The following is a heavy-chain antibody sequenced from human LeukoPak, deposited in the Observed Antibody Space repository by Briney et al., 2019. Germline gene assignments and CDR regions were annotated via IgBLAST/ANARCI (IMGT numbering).Heavy chain of an antibody. J-gene: IGHJ5*02. CDR3: ARGLRRYFGWFDP. Sequence: ASVKVSCRASGYTFTSYDINWVRQATGQGLEWMGWMNPNSGNTGYAQKFQGRVTMTRNTSISTAYMELSSLRSEDTAVYYCARGLRRYFGWFDPWGQGTLVTVSS. CDR2: MNPNSGNT. V-gene: IGHV1-8*01. D-gene: IGHD3-9*01. CDR1: GYTFTSYD.